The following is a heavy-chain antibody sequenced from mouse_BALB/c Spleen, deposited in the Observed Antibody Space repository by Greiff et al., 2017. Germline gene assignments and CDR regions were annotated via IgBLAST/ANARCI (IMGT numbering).Heavy chain of an antibody. CDR1: GFTFSSYT. V-gene: IGHV5-12-2*01. CDR2: ISNGGGST. Sequence: EVMLVESGGGLVQPGGSLKLSCAASGFTFSSYTMSWVRQTPEKRLEWVAYISNGGGSTYYPDTVKGRFTISRDNAKNTLYLQMSSLKSEDTATYYCARRGAMDYWGQGTSVTVSS. J-gene: IGHJ4*01. CDR3: ARRGAMDY.